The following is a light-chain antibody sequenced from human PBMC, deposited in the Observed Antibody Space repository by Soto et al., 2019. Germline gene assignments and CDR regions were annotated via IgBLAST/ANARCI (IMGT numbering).Light chain of an antibody. V-gene: IGKV2-28*01. CDR2: LGS. Sequence: DIVMTQSPLSLPVTPGEPASISCRSSQSLLHSNGYNYLDWYLQKPGQSPQLLIYLGSNRASGVPDRFSGSGSGTDFTLKISRVEVEDVGVYYCMQALQTPFTFGPGTKVDI. CDR3: MQALQTPFT. J-gene: IGKJ3*01. CDR1: QSLLHSNGYNY.